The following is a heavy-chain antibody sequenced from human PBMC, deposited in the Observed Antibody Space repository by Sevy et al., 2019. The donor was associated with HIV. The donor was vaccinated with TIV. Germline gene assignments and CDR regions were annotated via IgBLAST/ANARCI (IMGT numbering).Heavy chain of an antibody. Sequence: GGSLRLSCAASGFTFSSYAMSWVRQAPGKGLEWVSAISGSGGSTYYADSVKGRFTISRDNSKNTLYLQMNSLRAEDTGVYYCAKGWGGQWLVRAFDIWGQGTMVTVSS. CDR2: ISGSGGST. CDR1: GFTFSSYA. V-gene: IGHV3-23*01. D-gene: IGHD6-19*01. CDR3: AKGWGGQWLVRAFDI. J-gene: IGHJ3*02.